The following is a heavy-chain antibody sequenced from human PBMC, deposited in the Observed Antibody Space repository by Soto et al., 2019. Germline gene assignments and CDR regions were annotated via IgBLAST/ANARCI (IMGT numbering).Heavy chain of an antibody. J-gene: IGHJ4*02. CDR2: IYPGDSDT. CDR3: ARGYCSGGSCYDYFDY. Sequence: GESLKISYKGSGYSVTSYWIGWVRQMPGKGLEWMGIIYPGDSDTRYSPSFQGQVTISADKSISTAYLQWSSLKASDTAMYYCARGYCSGGSCYDYFDYWGQGTLVTVSS. CDR1: GYSVTSYW. V-gene: IGHV5-51*01. D-gene: IGHD2-15*01.